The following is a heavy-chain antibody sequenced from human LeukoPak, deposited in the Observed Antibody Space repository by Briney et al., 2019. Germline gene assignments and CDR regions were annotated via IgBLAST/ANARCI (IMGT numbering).Heavy chain of an antibody. Sequence: ASVKVSCKASGYTFTSYGISWVRQAPGQGLEWMGWISAYNGNTNYAQKLQGRVTMTTDTSTSTAYMELRSLRSDDTAVYYCARDSMCSSTSCYYYYYYGMDVWGQGTTVTVSS. CDR1: GYTFTSYG. D-gene: IGHD2-2*01. J-gene: IGHJ6*02. CDR3: ARDSMCSSTSCYYYYYYGMDV. CDR2: ISAYNGNT. V-gene: IGHV1-18*01.